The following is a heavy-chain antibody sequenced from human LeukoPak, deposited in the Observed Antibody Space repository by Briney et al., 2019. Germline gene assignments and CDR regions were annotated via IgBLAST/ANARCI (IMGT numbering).Heavy chain of an antibody. CDR1: GFTFSSYG. CDR2: ISYDGSNK. CDR3: AKAGYCTNGVCQNFDY. J-gene: IGHJ4*02. Sequence: GGSLRFSCAASGFTFSSYGMHWVRQAPGKGLEWVAVISYDGSNKYYADSVKGRFTISRDNSKNTLYLQMNSLRAEDTAVYYCAKAGYCTNGVCQNFDYWGQGTLVTVSS. V-gene: IGHV3-30*18. D-gene: IGHD2-8*01.